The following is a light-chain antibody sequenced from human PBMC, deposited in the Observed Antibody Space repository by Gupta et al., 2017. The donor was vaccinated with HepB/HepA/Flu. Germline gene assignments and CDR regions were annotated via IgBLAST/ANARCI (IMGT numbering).Light chain of an antibody. V-gene: IGLV2-14*03. CDR3: RAYTTSSTQV. Sequence: QSALTQPASVHGSPAPPITISCPGTSSDVGTYKSVSWYQHHPGKAPKLIIYDVNKWPAGVSNRFSGSKSGNTASLTISGLQAEDEADYYCRAYTTSSTQVFGTGTKVTVL. CDR2: DVN. CDR1: SSDVGTYKS. J-gene: IGLJ1*01.